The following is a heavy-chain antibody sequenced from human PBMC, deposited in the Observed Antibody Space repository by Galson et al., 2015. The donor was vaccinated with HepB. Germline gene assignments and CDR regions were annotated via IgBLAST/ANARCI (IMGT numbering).Heavy chain of an antibody. J-gene: IGHJ4*02. CDR2: ISYDGTNE. V-gene: IGHV3-30-3*01. D-gene: IGHD6-13*01. CDR1: GFTFSTYA. Sequence: SLRLSCAASGFTFSTYAIHWVRQAPGKGLEWVAVISYDGTNEYYADSVKGRFTISRDNSKNTLYLQMNSLRAEDTAVYYCAGGGRSSSWPDFDYWGQGTLVTVSS. CDR3: AGGGRSSSWPDFDY.